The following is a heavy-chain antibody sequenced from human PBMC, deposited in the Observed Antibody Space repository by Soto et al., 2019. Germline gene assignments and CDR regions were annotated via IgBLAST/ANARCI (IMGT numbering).Heavy chain of an antibody. CDR3: ARGRREYSYKIDY. V-gene: IGHV4-39*01. Sequence: PSETLCLTCTVAGGSISGSSCYWGWISQPPGKGLEWIGSIYYSGSTYYNPSLKSRVTISVDTSKNQFSLKLSSVTAADTAVYYCARGRREYSYKIDYWGQGTLVTVSS. CDR2: IYYSGST. D-gene: IGHD6-6*01. CDR1: GGSISGSSCY. J-gene: IGHJ4*02.